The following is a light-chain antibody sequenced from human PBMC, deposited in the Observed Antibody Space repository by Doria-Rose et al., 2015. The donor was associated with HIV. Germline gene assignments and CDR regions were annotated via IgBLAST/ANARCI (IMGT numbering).Light chain of an antibody. CDR2: WAS. Sequence: DIRLTQSPESLGMSLGERATLNCKSNQSLLYTSKNYLAWYQQKPGQPPKSLIYWASTRQSAVPARFSGSGSGTDFTLTISSLEAEDVAVYYCQQYYDTPSFGPGTTVDIK. V-gene: IGKV4-1*01. CDR3: QQYYDTPS. CDR1: QSLLYTSKNY. J-gene: IGKJ3*01.